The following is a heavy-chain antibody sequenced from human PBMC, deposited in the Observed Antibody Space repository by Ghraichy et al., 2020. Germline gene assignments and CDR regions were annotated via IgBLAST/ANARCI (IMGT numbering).Heavy chain of an antibody. J-gene: IGHJ4*02. CDR3: ARDSPNHNYYDQGGIDY. D-gene: IGHD3-22*01. CDR2: ISSSSSTI. Sequence: GALRLSCAASGFTFSSYSMNWVRQAPGKGLEWVSYISSSSSTIYYADSVKGRFTISRDNAKNSLYLQMNSLRDEDTAVYYCARDSPNHNYYDQGGIDYWGQGTLVTVSS. V-gene: IGHV3-48*02. CDR1: GFTFSSYS.